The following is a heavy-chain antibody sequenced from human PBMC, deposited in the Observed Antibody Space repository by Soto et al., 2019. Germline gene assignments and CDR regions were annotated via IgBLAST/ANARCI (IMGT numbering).Heavy chain of an antibody. D-gene: IGHD2-15*01. CDR3: EKDPGDCSGGSCDYLAY. V-gene: IGHV3-9*01. CDR2: ISWNSGSI. Sequence: EVQLVESGGGLVQPGRSLRLSCAASGFTFDDYAMHWVRQAPGKGLEWVSGISWNSGSIGYADSVKGRFTISRDNAKNSLYLQMNRLRTENTALYYLEKDPGDCSGGSCDYLAYWGQGTLVTVSS. J-gene: IGHJ4*02. CDR1: GFTFDDYA.